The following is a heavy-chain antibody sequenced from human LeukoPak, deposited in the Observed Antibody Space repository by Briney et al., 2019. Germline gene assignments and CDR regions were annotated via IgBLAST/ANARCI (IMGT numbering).Heavy chain of an antibody. Sequence: SQTLSLTCIVSGGSISSGTYYWSWIRQHPGKGLEWIGHIYYSGSIYYNPSLKSRLTISVDTSKNQFSLKLSSVTAADTAVYYCARDDDAEGYCSGGSCQGAFDIWGQGTMVTVSS. CDR3: ARDDDAEGYCSGGSCQGAFDI. CDR2: IYYSGSI. V-gene: IGHV4-31*03. D-gene: IGHD2-15*01. J-gene: IGHJ3*02. CDR1: GGSISSGTYY.